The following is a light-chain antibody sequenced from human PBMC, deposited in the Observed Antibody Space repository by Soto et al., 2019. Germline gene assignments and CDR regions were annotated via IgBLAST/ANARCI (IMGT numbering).Light chain of an antibody. V-gene: IGLV2-14*03. Sequence: QLVLTQPASVSGSPGQSITISCTGTISDIGAYNFVSWYQQHPGKAPKLMLYDVNIRPSGVSNRFSGSKSGNTASLTISGLQAEDEADYYCTSWTTSTTMIFGGGTKLTVL. CDR1: ISDIGAYNF. CDR2: DVN. CDR3: TSWTTSTTMI. J-gene: IGLJ2*01.